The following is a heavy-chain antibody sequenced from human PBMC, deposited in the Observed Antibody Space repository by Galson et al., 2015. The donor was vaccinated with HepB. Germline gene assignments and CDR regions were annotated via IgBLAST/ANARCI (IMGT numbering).Heavy chain of an antibody. CDR1: GFTFSSYS. V-gene: IGHV3-21*01. CDR3: AKDRPGIAAAGHYFDY. J-gene: IGHJ4*02. CDR2: ISSSSSYI. D-gene: IGHD6-13*01. Sequence: SLRLSCAASGFTFSSYSMNWVRQAPGKGLEWVSSISSSSSYIYYADSVKGRFTISRDNAKNSLYLQMNSLRAEDTAVYYCAKDRPGIAAAGHYFDYWGQGTLVTVSS.